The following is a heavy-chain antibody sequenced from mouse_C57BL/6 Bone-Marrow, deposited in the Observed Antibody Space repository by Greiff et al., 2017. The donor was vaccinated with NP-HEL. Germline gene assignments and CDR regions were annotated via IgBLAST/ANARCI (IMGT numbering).Heavy chain of an antibody. D-gene: IGHD2-4*01. V-gene: IGHV2-9-1*01. CDR2: IWTGGGT. CDR3: ARIYYDYLYYAMDY. J-gene: IGHJ4*01. Sequence: VHLVESGPGLVAPSQSLSITCTVSGFSLTSYAISWVRQPPGKGLEWLGVIWTGGGTNYNSALKSRLSISKDNSKSQVFLKMNSLQTDDTARYYCARIYYDYLYYAMDYWGQGTSVTVSS. CDR1: GFSLTSYA.